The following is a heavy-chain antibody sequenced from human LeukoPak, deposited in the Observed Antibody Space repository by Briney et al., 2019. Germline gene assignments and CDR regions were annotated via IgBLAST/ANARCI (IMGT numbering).Heavy chain of an antibody. CDR2: INPSGGNT. CDR1: GYTFTSYY. V-gene: IGHV1-46*01. Sequence: GASVKVSCKASGYTFTSYYMHWVRQAPGQGLEWMGIINPSGGNTDYAQKFQGRVTMTRDTSTSTVYMELSSLRSEDTAVYYCARDASGAAAGTPPTYWGQGTLVTVSS. CDR3: ARDASGAAAGTPPTY. J-gene: IGHJ4*02. D-gene: IGHD6-13*01.